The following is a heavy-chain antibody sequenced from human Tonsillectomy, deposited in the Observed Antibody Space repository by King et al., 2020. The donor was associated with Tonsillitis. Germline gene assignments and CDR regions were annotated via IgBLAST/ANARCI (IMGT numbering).Heavy chain of an antibody. CDR3: ARGVLNSGFYSPVYYYVMDV. D-gene: IGHD1-26*01. J-gene: IGHJ6*02. CDR1: GFTVSSNY. CDR2: VFTGGDT. V-gene: IGHV3-66*01. Sequence: VKLVESGGGLVQPGGSLRLSCAASGFTVSSNYMNWVRQAPGKGLECVSFVFTGGDTYYTDSVKGRFTISRDNSKNTLYLQMNSLRAEDTAVYYCARGVLNSGFYSPVYYYVMDVWCQGSTVSVSS.